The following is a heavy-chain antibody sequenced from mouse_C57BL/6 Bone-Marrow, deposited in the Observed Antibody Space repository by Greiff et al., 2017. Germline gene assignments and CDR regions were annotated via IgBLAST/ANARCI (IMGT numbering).Heavy chain of an antibody. V-gene: IGHV1-72*01. CDR1: GYTFTSYW. Sequence: QVQLKQPGAELVKPGASVKLSCKASGYTFTSYWMHWVKQRPGRGLEWIGRIDPNSGGTKYNEKFKSKATLTVDKPSSTAYMQLSSLTSEDSAVYYCAKERMIYYGNYGAMDYWGQGTSVTVSS. D-gene: IGHD2-1*01. J-gene: IGHJ4*01. CDR3: AKERMIYYGNYGAMDY. CDR2: IDPNSGGT.